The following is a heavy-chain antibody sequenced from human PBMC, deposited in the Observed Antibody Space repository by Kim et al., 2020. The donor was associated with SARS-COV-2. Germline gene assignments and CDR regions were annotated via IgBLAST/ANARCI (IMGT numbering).Heavy chain of an antibody. CDR2: MNPNSGNT. Sequence: ASVKVSCKASGYTFTSYDINWVRQATGQGLEWMGWMNPNSGNTGYAQKFQGRVTMTRNTSISTAYMELSSLRSEDTAVYYCARGLKKGIQLWPTYYYGMDVWGQGTTVTVSS. CDR3: ARGLKKGIQLWPTYYYGMDV. V-gene: IGHV1-8*01. CDR1: GYTFTSYD. D-gene: IGHD5-18*01. J-gene: IGHJ6*02.